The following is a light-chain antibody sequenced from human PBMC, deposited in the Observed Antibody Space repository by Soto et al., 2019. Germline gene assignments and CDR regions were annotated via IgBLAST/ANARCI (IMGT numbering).Light chain of an antibody. Sequence: DIQMTQSPPILSASVGDEVTIACRASQNIGAYLNWYQHKPGKAPKLLIYAASTLQRGVPSRFSGGRSGTDFTVTISSLQPEDFATYFCQQTYSSAYTFGQGTKVDIK. J-gene: IGKJ2*01. CDR1: QNIGAY. V-gene: IGKV1-39*01. CDR2: AAS. CDR3: QQTYSSAYT.